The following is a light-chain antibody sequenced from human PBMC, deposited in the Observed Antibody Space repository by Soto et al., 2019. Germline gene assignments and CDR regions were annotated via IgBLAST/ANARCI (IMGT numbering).Light chain of an antibody. J-gene: IGLJ2*01. CDR3: QAWDRASASVV. CDR1: KLGNNY. CDR2: QDT. Sequence: SYELAQPPSVSVSPGQAASITCSGDKLGNNYVSWYQQKPGQSPVLVIYQDTRRPSGIPERFSDSNSGNTATLTISGTKAIDEADYYCQAWDRASASVVFAGGTQLTVL. V-gene: IGLV3-1*01.